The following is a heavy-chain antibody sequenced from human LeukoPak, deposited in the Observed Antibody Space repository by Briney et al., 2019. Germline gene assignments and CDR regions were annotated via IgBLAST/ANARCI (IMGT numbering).Heavy chain of an antibody. Sequence: GGSLRLSCAASGFSFSSYGMYWVRQAPGKGLEWVAFIRHDGSNKYYADSVKGRFTISRDNAKNSLYLQMNSLRAEDTAVYYCARLREITFGGVIGIDYWGQGTLVTVSS. D-gene: IGHD3-16*02. CDR3: ARLREITFGGVIGIDY. V-gene: IGHV3-33*07. CDR2: IRHDGSNK. J-gene: IGHJ4*02. CDR1: GFSFSSYG.